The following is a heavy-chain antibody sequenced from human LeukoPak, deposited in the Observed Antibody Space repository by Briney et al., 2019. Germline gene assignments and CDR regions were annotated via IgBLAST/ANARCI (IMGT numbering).Heavy chain of an antibody. D-gene: IGHD2-2*01. J-gene: IGHJ6*02. V-gene: IGHV3-30*18. CDR2: ISYDGSNK. Sequence: GGSLRLSCAASGFTFSSYGIHWVRRAPGKGLEWVAVISYDGSNKYYADSVRGRFTISRDNSKNTLYLQMNSLRAEDTAVYYCAKDIVVVPAAIGYYYYYGMDVWGQGTTVTVSS. CDR1: GFTFSSYG. CDR3: AKDIVVVPAAIGYYYYYGMDV.